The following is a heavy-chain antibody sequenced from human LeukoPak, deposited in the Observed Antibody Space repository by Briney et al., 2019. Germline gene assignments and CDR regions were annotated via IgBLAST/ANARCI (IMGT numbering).Heavy chain of an antibody. V-gene: IGHV1-18*01. CDR2: ISAYNGNT. CDR1: GCTFTSYG. J-gene: IGHJ4*02. CDR3: ARVPEPYYFDY. D-gene: IGHD1-14*01. Sequence: ASVKVSCKASGCTFTSYGISWVRQAPGQALEWMGWISAYNGNTNYAQKLQGRVTMATDTSTSTAYMELRSLRSDDTAVYYCARVPEPYYFDYWGQGTLVTVSS.